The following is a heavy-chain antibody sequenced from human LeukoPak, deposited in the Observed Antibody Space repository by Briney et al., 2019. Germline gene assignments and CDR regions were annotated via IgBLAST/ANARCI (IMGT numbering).Heavy chain of an antibody. J-gene: IGHJ4*02. D-gene: IGHD5-18*01. CDR3: ARDRRYSYGYSDY. CDR2: ISYDGSNK. Sequence: GGSLRLSCAASGFTFSSYGMHWVRQAPGNGLEWVAVISYDGSNKYYADSVKGRFTIARASSKNTLYLQMNSLRAEETAVYYCARDRRYSYGYSDYWGQGTLVTVSS. V-gene: IGHV3-30*03. CDR1: GFTFSSYG.